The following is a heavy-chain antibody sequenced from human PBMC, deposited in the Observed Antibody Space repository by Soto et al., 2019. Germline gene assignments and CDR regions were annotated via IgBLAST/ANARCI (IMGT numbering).Heavy chain of an antibody. J-gene: IGHJ4*02. D-gene: IGHD2-15*01. CDR3: TRHAIGVVVPAAIRN. CDR2: IHYTGTS. V-gene: IGHV4-39*01. Sequence: QVQLQESGPGLVKPSETLSLTCAVSGGSISSSSYYWDWIRQPPGKGLEWIGTIHYTGTSNYNPSLKSRVTISVDTSKNQFSLNLSSVTAADTAVYYCTRHAIGVVVPAAIRNWGQGSLVTVSS. CDR1: GGSISSSSYY.